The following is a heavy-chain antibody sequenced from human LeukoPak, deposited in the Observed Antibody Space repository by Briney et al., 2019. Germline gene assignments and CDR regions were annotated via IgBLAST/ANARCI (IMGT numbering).Heavy chain of an antibody. D-gene: IGHD2/OR15-2a*01. CDR3: ATSII. J-gene: IGHJ4*02. CDR1: GLIFSGYS. V-gene: IGHV3-48*02. Sequence: GGSLRLSCAASGLIFSGYSMNWVRQAPGKGLEWISYISSGSSTIYYADSVKGRFTISRDNAKNSLYLQMNSLRDEDTALYYCATSIIRGQGTLVTVSS. CDR2: ISSGSSTI.